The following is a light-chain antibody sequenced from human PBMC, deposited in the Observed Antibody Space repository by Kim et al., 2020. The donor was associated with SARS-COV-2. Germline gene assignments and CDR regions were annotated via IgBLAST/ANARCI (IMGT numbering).Light chain of an antibody. CDR3: QQSYGLPIT. V-gene: IGKV1-39*01. CDR1: QSIERF. J-gene: IGKJ5*01. CDR2: AVS. Sequence: ASVGDRVTITCRASQSIERFLNWYQHKPGKAPKLLIYAVSLLQSGVPSRFRGGGSGTDFTLTISSLQPEDIATYYCQQSYGLPITFGQGTRLEIK.